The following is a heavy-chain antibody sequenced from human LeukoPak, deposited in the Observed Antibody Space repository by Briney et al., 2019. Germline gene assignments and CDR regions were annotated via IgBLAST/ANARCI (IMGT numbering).Heavy chain of an antibody. CDR1: GGSISSSNW. Sequence: SETLSLTCAVSGGSISSSNWWSWVRQPPGKGLEWIGEIYHSGSTNYDPSLKSRVTISVDKSKNQFSLKLSSVTAADAAVYYCARDKREPRYAFDIWGQGTMVTVSS. V-gene: IGHV4-4*02. CDR2: IYHSGST. D-gene: IGHD1-26*01. J-gene: IGHJ3*02. CDR3: ARDKREPRYAFDI.